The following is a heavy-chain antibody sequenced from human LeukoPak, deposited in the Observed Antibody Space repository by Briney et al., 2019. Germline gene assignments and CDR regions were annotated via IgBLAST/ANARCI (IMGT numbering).Heavy chain of an antibody. CDR3: ARWAGLEQQLIH. D-gene: IGHD6-13*01. J-gene: IGHJ4*02. CDR2: IYHSGST. CDR1: GYSISSGYY. Sequence: ASETLSLTGIVSGYSISSGYYWGWIRQPPGKGLEWIGYIYHSGSTYYNPSLKSRVTISVDRSKNQFSLKLSSVTAADTAVYYCARWAGLEQQLIHWGQGTLVTVSS. V-gene: IGHV4-38-2*02.